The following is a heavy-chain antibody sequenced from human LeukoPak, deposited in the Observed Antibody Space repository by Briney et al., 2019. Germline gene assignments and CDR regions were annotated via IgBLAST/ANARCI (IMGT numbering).Heavy chain of an antibody. Sequence: ASVKVSCKASGYTFIDYYMHWVRQAPGQGLEWMGWIDPKSGGTSYAQKFQDRVAMIRDTSISTAYMELTRLTSDDTAVYYCARAYSSGWYGSTDYWGQGILVTVSS. CDR2: IDPKSGGT. V-gene: IGHV1-2*02. J-gene: IGHJ4*02. D-gene: IGHD6-19*01. CDR3: ARAYSSGWYGSTDY. CDR1: GYTFIDYY.